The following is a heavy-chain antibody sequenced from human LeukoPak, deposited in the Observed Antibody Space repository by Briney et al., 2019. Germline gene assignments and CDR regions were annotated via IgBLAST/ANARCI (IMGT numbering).Heavy chain of an antibody. CDR3: VRDDGIGLDAFDV. V-gene: IGHV6-1*01. Sequence: SQTLSLTCAISGDSVSSNSAAWNWIRQSPSRGLEWLGRTYYRSKWFNSYAESVKGRITISPDTSKNQFSLQLDSVTPEDTAVYYCVRDDGIGLDAFDVWSPGTMVTVSS. D-gene: IGHD1-14*01. CDR1: GDSVSSNSAA. J-gene: IGHJ3*01. CDR2: TYYRSKWFN.